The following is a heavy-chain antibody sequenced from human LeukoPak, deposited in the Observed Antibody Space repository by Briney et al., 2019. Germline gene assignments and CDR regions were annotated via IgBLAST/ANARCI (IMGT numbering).Heavy chain of an antibody. Sequence: APVKVSCKASGYTFTGYYMHWVRQAPGQGLEWVGWINPNSGDTNYGQKFQGRVTMTRDTSISTAYMELRRLRSDDTAVYYCARVLDSGYPVWDCWGQGTLVTVSS. CDR2: INPNSGDT. J-gene: IGHJ4*02. V-gene: IGHV1-2*02. CDR1: GYTFTGYY. D-gene: IGHD5-12*01. CDR3: ARVLDSGYPVWDC.